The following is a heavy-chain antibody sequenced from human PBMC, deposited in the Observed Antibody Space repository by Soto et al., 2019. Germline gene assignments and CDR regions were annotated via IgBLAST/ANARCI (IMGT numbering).Heavy chain of an antibody. V-gene: IGHV3-11*01. Sequence: QVQLVESGGGLVKPGGSLRLSCAASGFTFSDYYMSWIRQAPGKGLEWVSYISSSGSTIYYADSVKGRFTISRDNAKNSLYRQRNSLRAEDTAVYYCARDHASWAGTYQSYYYYGMDVWGQGTTVTVSS. J-gene: IGHJ6*02. CDR3: ARDHASWAGTYQSYYYYGMDV. CDR2: ISSSGSTI. D-gene: IGHD6-19*01. CDR1: GFTFSDYY.